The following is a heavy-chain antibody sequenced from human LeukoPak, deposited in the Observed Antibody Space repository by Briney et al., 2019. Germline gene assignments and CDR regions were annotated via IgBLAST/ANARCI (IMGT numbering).Heavy chain of an antibody. Sequence: SGGSLRLSCAASGFTFSSYGMHWVRQAPGEGLEWVAVISYDGSNKYYADSVKGRFTISRDNSKNTLYLQMNSLRAEDTAVYYCANYPGYGGEWGQGTLVTVSS. CDR3: ANYPGYGGE. CDR1: GFTFSSYG. CDR2: ISYDGSNK. J-gene: IGHJ4*02. V-gene: IGHV3-30*18. D-gene: IGHD6-13*01.